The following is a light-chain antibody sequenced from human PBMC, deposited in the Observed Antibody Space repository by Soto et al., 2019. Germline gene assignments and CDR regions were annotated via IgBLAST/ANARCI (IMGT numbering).Light chain of an antibody. CDR3: QHYGS. V-gene: IGKV3-11*01. CDR1: QSVSGY. CDR2: DAS. J-gene: IGKJ1*01. Sequence: EIVLTQSPVTLSLSPGERATLSCRASQSVSGYVAWYQQKPGQAPRLLIYDASSRANGIPARFTGSGSGTDFSLTISSLEPEDFAVYFCQHYGSFGQGTKVEIK.